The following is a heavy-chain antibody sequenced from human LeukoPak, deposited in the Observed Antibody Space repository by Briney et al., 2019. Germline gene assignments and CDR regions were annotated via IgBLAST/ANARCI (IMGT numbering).Heavy chain of an antibody. J-gene: IGHJ4*02. Sequence: PSETLSLTCAVSGGSISSSNRRSWVRQPPGKGLEWIGEINHSGSTNYNPSLKSRVTISVDTSKNQFSLKLSSVTAADTAVYYCASSDMFRVFYFDYWGQGIQVTVSS. CDR2: INHSGST. CDR3: ASSDMFRVFYFDY. D-gene: IGHD3-10*02. V-gene: IGHV4-4*02. CDR1: GGSISSSNR.